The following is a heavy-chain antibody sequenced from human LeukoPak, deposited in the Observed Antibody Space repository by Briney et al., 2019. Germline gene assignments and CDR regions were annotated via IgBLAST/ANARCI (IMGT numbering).Heavy chain of an antibody. CDR1: GGSISSYY. J-gene: IGHJ2*01. D-gene: IGHD3-3*01. CDR3: ARLVYDFWSGYSSDWYFDL. CDR2: IYDSGST. V-gene: IGHV4-59*08. Sequence: SETLSLTCTVSGGSISSYYWSWIRQPPGKGLECIGYIYDSGSTNYNPSLKSRVTISVDTSSNQFSLKLSSVTAADTAVYYCARLVYDFWSGYSSDWYFDLWGRGTLVTVSS.